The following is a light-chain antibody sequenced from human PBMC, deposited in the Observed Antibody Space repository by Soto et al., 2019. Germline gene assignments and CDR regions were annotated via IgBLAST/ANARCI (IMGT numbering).Light chain of an antibody. CDR1: QGISSF. CDR2: AAS. CDR3: QKYDSAPSRT. Sequence: DIQMTQSPSSLSASVGDRVTVTCRASQGISSFLAWYQQKTGKVPKLLIYAASTLQPGVPSRFSGSGYGTDFTLTISSLQPEDVATYYCQKYDSAPSRTFGGGNKVEIK. J-gene: IGKJ4*01. V-gene: IGKV1-27*01.